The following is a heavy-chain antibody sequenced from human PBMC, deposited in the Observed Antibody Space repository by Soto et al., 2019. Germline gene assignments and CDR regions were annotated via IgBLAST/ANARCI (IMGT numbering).Heavy chain of an antibody. CDR2: INAGNGNR. V-gene: IGHV1-3*01. CDR3: ARGMYTIDY. J-gene: IGHJ4*02. CDR1: GYTFTNYA. Sequence: QVQLVQSGAEVKKPGASVKVSCKASGYTFTNYAMHWVRQAPGQRLEWMGWINAGNGNRKYSQKFQGRVTITRDTSASTAYMELSSLRSEATAVYYCARGMYTIDYWGQGTLVTVSS. D-gene: IGHD1-1*01.